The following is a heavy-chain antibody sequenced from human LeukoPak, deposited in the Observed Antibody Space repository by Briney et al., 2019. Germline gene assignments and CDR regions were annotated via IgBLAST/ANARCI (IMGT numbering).Heavy chain of an antibody. CDR1: GFTFSSYG. V-gene: IGHV3-21*01. D-gene: IGHD2-8*01. J-gene: IGHJ4*02. CDR2: ISGSGGST. CDR3: VDLNAPL. Sequence: GGSLRLSCAASGFTFSSYGMHWVRQAPGKGLEWVSAISGSGGSTYYADSVKGRFTIFRDNAKNSLYLQMNSLRVEDTAVYYCVDLNAPLWGQGTLVTVSS.